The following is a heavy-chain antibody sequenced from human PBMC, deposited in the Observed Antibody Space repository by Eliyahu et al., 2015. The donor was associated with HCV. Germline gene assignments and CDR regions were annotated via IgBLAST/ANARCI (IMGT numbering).Heavy chain of an antibody. V-gene: IGHV5-51*01. CDR3: ARLRCGAISCPTAYYNAMDV. Sequence: EVQLVQSGAEVKKPGESLKISCKGSGYIFTSYWIGXVRXMPGKGLEWMGIIYPGDSDTRYSPSFQGQVTVSADKSISTAYLQWNSLKSSDTAMYYCARLRCGAISCPTAYYNAMDVWGQGTTVTVSS. J-gene: IGHJ6*02. CDR2: IYPGDSDT. D-gene: IGHD1-26*01. CDR1: GYIFTSYW.